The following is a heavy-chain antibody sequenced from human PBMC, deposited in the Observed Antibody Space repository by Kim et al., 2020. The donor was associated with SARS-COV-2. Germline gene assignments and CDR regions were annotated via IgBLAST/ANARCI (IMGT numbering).Heavy chain of an antibody. CDR3: ATAGSWHLVLSL. CDR2: NYYSGST. V-gene: IGHV4-59*01. Sequence: SETLSLTCTVSGGSISSYYWSWIRQPPGKGLEWIGYNYYSGSTNYNPSLKSRVTISVDTSKSQFSLKLNSVTAADTAAYYCATAGSWHLVLSLWGQGTL. CDR1: GGSISSYY. D-gene: IGHD6-13*01. J-gene: IGHJ4*02.